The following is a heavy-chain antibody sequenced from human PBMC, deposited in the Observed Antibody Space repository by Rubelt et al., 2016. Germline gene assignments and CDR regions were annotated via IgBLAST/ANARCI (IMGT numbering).Heavy chain of an antibody. CDR1: GGSISSYY. J-gene: IGHJ6*03. CDR3: ARGATIFGVVITLKDYYYMDV. D-gene: IGHD3-3*01. Sequence: QVQLQESGPGLVKPSETLSLTCTVSGGSISSYYWSWIRQPPGKGLEWIGEINHSGSTNYNPSLKSRVTISVDTSKDQFSLKLSSVTAADTAVYYCARGATIFGVVITLKDYYYMDVWGKGTTVTVSS. CDR2: INHSGST. V-gene: IGHV4-59*12.